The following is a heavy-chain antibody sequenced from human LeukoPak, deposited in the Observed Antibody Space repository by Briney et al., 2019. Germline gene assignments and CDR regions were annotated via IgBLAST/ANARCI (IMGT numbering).Heavy chain of an antibody. CDR1: GYTFTSNY. V-gene: IGHV1-46*01. CDR2: IYPRGGST. J-gene: IGHJ4*02. Sequence: ASVKVSCKASGYTFTSNYIHWVRQAPGQGLEWMGMIYPRGGSTSYAQKFQGRVTVTRDTSTSTVHMGLSGLRSEDTAVYYCARDQEGFDYWGQGTLVTVSS. CDR3: ARDQEGFDY.